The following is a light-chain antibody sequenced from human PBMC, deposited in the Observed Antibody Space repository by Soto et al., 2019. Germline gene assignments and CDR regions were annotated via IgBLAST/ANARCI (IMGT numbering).Light chain of an antibody. V-gene: IGLV1-47*01. Sequence: QSVLTQPPSASGTPGQRVTISCSGSRSNIGSSNVYWYQQLPGTAPKLLIYKNNQRPSGVPDRFSGSKSGTSASLAISGLRSEHEADYHCAAWDDSLSGAVFGGGTQLTVL. CDR3: AAWDDSLSGAV. CDR1: RSNIGSSN. CDR2: KNN. J-gene: IGLJ7*01.